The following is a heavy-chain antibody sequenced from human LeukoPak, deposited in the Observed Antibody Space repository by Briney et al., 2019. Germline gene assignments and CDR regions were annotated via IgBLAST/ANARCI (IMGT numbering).Heavy chain of an antibody. D-gene: IGHD3-10*01. V-gene: IGHV4-59*01. CDR1: GDSMSSYY. CDR2: ISYSGST. Sequence: ASETLSLTCTVSGDSMSSYYWTWIRQPPGKELEWIGSISYSGSTNYNPSLKSRVTMSIDTSKNQFSLKLNSVTAADTAVYYCARLGLVRGVSTWGQGTLVTVSS. CDR3: ARLGLVRGVST. J-gene: IGHJ5*02.